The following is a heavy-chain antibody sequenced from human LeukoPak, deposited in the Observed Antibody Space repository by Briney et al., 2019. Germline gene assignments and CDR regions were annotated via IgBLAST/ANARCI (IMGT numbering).Heavy chain of an antibody. Sequence: PGGSLRLSCAASGLTFSNFGMHWVRQTPGKGLEWVAVIWFDGNNKYYADSVKGRFTISRDNSKNTLYLQMNSLRAEDTAVYYCAKGVLWFGEPYCDYWGQGTLVTVSS. D-gene: IGHD3-10*01. CDR1: GLTFSNFG. CDR2: IWFDGNNK. V-gene: IGHV3-30*02. CDR3: AKGVLWFGEPYCDY. J-gene: IGHJ4*02.